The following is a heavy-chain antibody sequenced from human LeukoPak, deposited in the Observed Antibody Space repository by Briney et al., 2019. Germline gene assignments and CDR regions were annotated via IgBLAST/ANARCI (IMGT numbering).Heavy chain of an antibody. D-gene: IGHD2-2*01. J-gene: IGHJ3*02. CDR1: GSISSYY. CDR3: ARQKCTSTSCLTKNALDI. V-gene: IGHV4-4*09. Sequence: SETLSLTCTVSGSISSYYWSWIRQPPGKGLEWIGYIYTSGSTNYNPSLKSRVTISVDTSKNQFSLDLSSVTAADTAVYYCARQKCTSTSCLTKNALDICGQETTVTVSS. CDR2: IYTSGST.